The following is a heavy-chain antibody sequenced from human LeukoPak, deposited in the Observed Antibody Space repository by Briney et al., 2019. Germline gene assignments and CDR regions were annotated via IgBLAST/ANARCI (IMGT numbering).Heavy chain of an antibody. D-gene: IGHD1-7*01. CDR3: ASDRYNWNYGTHFDY. CDR2: ISSSSSTI. Sequence: GGSLRLSCAASGFTFSSYSMNWVRQAPGKGLEWVSYISSSSSTIYYADSVKGRFTISRDNAKNSLYLQMNSVRAEDTSVYYCASDRYNWNYGTHFDYWGQGTLVTVS. J-gene: IGHJ4*02. V-gene: IGHV3-48*01. CDR1: GFTFSSYS.